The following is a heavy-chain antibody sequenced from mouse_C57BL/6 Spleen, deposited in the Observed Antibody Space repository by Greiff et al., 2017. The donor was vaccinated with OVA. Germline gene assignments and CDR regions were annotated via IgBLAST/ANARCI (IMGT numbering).Heavy chain of an antibody. V-gene: IGHV5-4*03. CDR3: AGADSTGYFDV. J-gene: IGHJ1*03. CDR2: ISDGGSNT. CDR1: GFTFSSYA. Sequence: EVMLVESGGGLVKPGGSLKLSCAASGFTFSSYAMSWVRQTPEKSLEWVATISDGGSNTYYPDNVKGRFTISRDNSKNNLYLQMSHLESEDTAMYCCAGADSTGYFDVWGTGTTVTVSS.